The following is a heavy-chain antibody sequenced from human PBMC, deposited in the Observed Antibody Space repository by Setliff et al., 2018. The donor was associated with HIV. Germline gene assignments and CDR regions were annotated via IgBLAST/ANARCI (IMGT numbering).Heavy chain of an antibody. J-gene: IGHJ4*02. D-gene: IGHD2-21*02. V-gene: IGHV3-15*04. CDR1: GFSFTNSRFSFNFAW. CDR3: TSGRDSDAIAIDY. Sequence: PGGSLRLSCAASGFSFTNSRFSFNFAWLAWVRQALGKGLEWVGRIGGQAEGGATAYAPPVRARFTISRDDSKNMLYLEMDSLKTEDTALYYCTSGRDSDAIAIDYWGQGTPVTVSS. CDR2: IGGQAEGGAT.